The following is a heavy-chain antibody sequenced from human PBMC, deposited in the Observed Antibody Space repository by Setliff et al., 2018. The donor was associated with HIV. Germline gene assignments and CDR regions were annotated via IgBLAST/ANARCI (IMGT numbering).Heavy chain of an antibody. Sequence: PSETLSLTCAVYGGSFSSYFWSWIRQPPGKGLEWIGEINHSGSTNYNPSLKSRVTISVDTSKNQFSLKLSSVTAADTAVYYCARPALGIGGGSRFDNWGQGTRVTV. CDR3: ARPALGIGGGSRFDN. V-gene: IGHV4-34*01. J-gene: IGHJ4*02. CDR2: INHSGST. CDR1: GGSFSSYF. D-gene: IGHD3-10*01.